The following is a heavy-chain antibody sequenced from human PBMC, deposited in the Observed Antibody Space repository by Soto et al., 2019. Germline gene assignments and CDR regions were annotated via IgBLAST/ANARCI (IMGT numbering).Heavy chain of an antibody. V-gene: IGHV3-11*01. CDR2: ISSSGSTI. Sequence: GGSLRLSCAASGFTFSDYYMSWIRQAPWKGLEWVSYISSSGSTIYYADSVKGRFTISRDNAKNSLYLQMNSLRAEDTAGYYCARVRATHPYYYYYYYMDVWGKGTTVTLS. CDR1: GFTFSDYY. J-gene: IGHJ6*03. CDR3: ARVRATHPYYYYYYYMDV.